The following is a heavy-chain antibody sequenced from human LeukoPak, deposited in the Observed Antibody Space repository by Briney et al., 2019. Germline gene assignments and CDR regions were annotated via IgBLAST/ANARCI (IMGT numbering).Heavy chain of an antibody. CDR3: ANYYGSGSPREYFQR. CDR2: ISYDGSNK. V-gene: IGHV3-30-3*01. Sequence: PGGSLRLSCAASGFTFSSYAMHWVRQAPGKGLEWVAVISYDGSNKYYADSVKGRFTISRDNSKNTLYLQMNSLRAEDTAVYYCANYYGSGSPREYFQRWGQGTLVTVSS. D-gene: IGHD3-10*01. CDR1: GFTFSSYA. J-gene: IGHJ1*01.